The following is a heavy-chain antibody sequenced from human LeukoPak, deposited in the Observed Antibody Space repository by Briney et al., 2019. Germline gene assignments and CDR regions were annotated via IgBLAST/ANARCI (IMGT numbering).Heavy chain of an antibody. D-gene: IGHD4-17*01. J-gene: IGHJ4*02. V-gene: IGHV5-51*01. CDR1: GYSFTSYW. CDR2: IYPGDSDT. CDR3: ARFEFYGDPGGTFDY. Sequence: GESLKISCKGSGYSFTSYWIGWVRQMPGKGLEWMGIIYPGDSDTRYSPSFQGQVTISADKSISTAYLQWSSLKASDTAMYYCARFEFYGDPGGTFDYWGQGTLVTVSS.